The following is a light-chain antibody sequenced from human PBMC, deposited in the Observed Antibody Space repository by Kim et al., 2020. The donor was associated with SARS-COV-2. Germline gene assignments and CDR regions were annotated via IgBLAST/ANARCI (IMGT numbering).Light chain of an antibody. CDR2: DVT. J-gene: IGLJ1*01. V-gene: IGLV2-11*01. CDR3: CSYAGTYV. Sequence: QSALTQPRSVSGSPGQSVTISCTGTSSDVGDYDYVSWYQQHPGKAPKLLIYDVTKRPSGVPHRFSGSKSGNTASLTISGLQAEDEADYYCCSYAGTYVFGTGTKVTVL. CDR1: SSDVGDYDY.